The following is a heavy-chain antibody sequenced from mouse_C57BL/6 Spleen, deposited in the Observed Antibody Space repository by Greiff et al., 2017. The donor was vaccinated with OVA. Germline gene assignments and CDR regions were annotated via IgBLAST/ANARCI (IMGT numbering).Heavy chain of an antibody. Sequence: QVQLQQPGAELVMPGASVKLSCKASGYTFTSYWMHWVKQRPGQGLEWIGEIDPSDSYPNYHQKFKGKSTLTVDKSSSTAYMQLSSLTSEDSAVYYCARRGLDAMDYWGQGTSVTVSS. CDR1: GYTFTSYW. V-gene: IGHV1-69*01. CDR2: IDPSDSYP. J-gene: IGHJ4*01. CDR3: ARRGLDAMDY.